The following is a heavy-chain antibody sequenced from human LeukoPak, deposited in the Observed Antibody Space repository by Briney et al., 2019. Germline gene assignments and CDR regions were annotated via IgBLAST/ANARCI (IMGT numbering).Heavy chain of an antibody. CDR2: IIPILGIA. CDR3: AREREGIAAAGKYSSGWYSDRYYYGMDV. Sequence: GASVKVSCKASGGTFSSYAISWVRQAPGQGLEWVGRIIPILGIANYAQKFQGRVTITADKSTSTAYMELSSLRSEDTAVYYCAREREGIAAAGKYSSGWYSDRYYYGMDVWGQGTTVTVSS. D-gene: IGHD6-13*01. CDR1: GGTFSSYA. V-gene: IGHV1-69*04. J-gene: IGHJ6*02.